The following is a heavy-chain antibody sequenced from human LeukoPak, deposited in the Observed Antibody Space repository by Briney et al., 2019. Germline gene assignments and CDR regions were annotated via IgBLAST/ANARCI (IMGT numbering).Heavy chain of an antibody. CDR2: IYHSGST. CDR1: GGSFSDYY. CDR3: ARGISTTGTDY. V-gene: IGHV4-34*01. Sequence: SETLSLTCAVYGGSFSDYYWSWIRPPPGEGLEWIGSIYHSGSTYYNPSLKSRVTISVDTSKNQFSLKLSSVTATDTAVYYCARGISTTGTDYWGQGTLVTV. J-gene: IGHJ4*02. D-gene: IGHD6-13*01.